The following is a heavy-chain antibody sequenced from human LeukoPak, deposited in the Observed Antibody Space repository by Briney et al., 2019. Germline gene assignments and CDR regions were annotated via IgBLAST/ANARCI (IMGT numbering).Heavy chain of an antibody. CDR1: GGSISSGGYY. CDR3: ARWGSMYYYDSSGLYYFDY. D-gene: IGHD3-22*01. Sequence: SETLSLTCTVSGGSISSGGYYWSWIRQHPGRSLEWIGYIYYMGSTYYNPSLKSRVTISVDTSKNQFSLKLSSVTAADTAVYYCARWGSMYYYDSSGLYYFDYWGQGTLVPVSS. V-gene: IGHV4-31*03. CDR2: IYYMGST. J-gene: IGHJ4*02.